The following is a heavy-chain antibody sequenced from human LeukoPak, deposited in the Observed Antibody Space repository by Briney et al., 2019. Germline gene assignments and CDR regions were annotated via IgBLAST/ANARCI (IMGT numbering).Heavy chain of an antibody. CDR3: ARYCSSTSCRENWFDP. J-gene: IGHJ5*02. Sequence: ASVKVSCKASGYTFTSYDINWVRQATGQGLEWMGWMNPNSGNTGYAQKFQGRVTMTRNTSISTAYMELSILRSEDTAVYYCARYCSSTSCRENWFDPWGQGTLVTVSS. D-gene: IGHD2-2*01. CDR2: MNPNSGNT. CDR1: GYTFTSYD. V-gene: IGHV1-8*01.